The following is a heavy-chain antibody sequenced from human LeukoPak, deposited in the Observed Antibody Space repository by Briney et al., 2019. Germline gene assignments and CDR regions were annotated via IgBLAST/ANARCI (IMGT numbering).Heavy chain of an antibody. CDR3: AKRPSDYGDYVSYFDY. Sequence: PGGSLRLSCAASGFSFISHGMHWVRQAPGKGLEWVGVISDDGRRKDYADSVKGRLTISRDNSKDTLYLQMNSLRAEDTAVYYCAKRPSDYGDYVSYFDYWGQGTLVTVSS. CDR2: ISDDGRRK. CDR1: GFSFISHG. J-gene: IGHJ4*02. D-gene: IGHD4-17*01. V-gene: IGHV3-30*18.